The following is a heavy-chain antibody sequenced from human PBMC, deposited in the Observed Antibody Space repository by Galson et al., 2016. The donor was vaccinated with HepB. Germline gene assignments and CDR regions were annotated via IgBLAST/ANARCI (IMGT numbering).Heavy chain of an antibody. CDR3: ARSNLLVPAAILRYGLDV. Sequence: SLRLSCAASGFTFNTYAMHWVRQPPAPGEGLEYVSAISNGGTTYYAESVKGRFTISRDNSKNMLYLQMGSLRPEDMAVYYCARSNLLVPAAILRYGLDVWGQGTTVTGSS. V-gene: IGHV3-64*02. CDR1: GFTFNTYA. J-gene: IGHJ6*02. D-gene: IGHD2-2*01. CDR2: ISNGGTT.